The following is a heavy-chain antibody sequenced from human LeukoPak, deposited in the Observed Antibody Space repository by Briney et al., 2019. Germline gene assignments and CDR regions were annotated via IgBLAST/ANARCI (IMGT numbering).Heavy chain of an antibody. Sequence: ASVKVSCKASEGTFSSYAISWVRQPPGQGLEGVGGIIPIFGTANYAQKYQGRVTITTDESTSTAYMELSSLRAEDTAVYYCARDRADRRIVGAASLDYWGQGTLVTVSS. J-gene: IGHJ4*02. V-gene: IGHV1-69*05. CDR3: ARDRADRRIVGAASLDY. D-gene: IGHD1-26*01. CDR2: IIPIFGTA. CDR1: EGTFSSYA.